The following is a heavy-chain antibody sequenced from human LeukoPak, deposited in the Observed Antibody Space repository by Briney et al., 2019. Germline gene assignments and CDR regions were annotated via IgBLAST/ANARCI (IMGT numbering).Heavy chain of an antibody. V-gene: IGHV1-3*01. D-gene: IGHD2-2*01. CDR2: INAGNGNT. CDR3: ARGGPAASFDF. J-gene: IGHJ4*02. CDR1: GYTFTSYG. Sequence: ASVKVSCKASGYTFTSYGIHWVRQAPGQRLEWMGWINAGNGNTKDSQKFQGRVTITRDTSASTAYMELSSLRSEDTAVYYCARGGPAASFDFWGQGTLATVSS.